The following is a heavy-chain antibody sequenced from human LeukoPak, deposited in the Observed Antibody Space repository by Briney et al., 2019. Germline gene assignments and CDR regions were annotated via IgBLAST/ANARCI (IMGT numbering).Heavy chain of an antibody. J-gene: IGHJ4*02. Sequence: GGSLRLSCAASGFTFSSYGMHWVRQAPGKGLEWVAVISYDGSNKYYADSVKGRFTISRDNSKNTLYLQMNSLRAEDTAVYYCAKERLGFGRGYFDYWGQGTLVTVSS. CDR1: GFTFSSYG. CDR2: ISYDGSNK. V-gene: IGHV3-30*18. CDR3: AKERLGFGRGYFDY. D-gene: IGHD3-10*01.